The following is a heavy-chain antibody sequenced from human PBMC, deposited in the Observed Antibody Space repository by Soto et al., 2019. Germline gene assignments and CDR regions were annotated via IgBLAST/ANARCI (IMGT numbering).Heavy chain of an antibody. V-gene: IGHV3-30*18. D-gene: IGHD3-10*01. CDR3: AKAGDDKGRDFDY. Sequence: QVQLVESGGGVVQPGRSLRLSCAASGFTFSSYGMHWVRQAPGKGLEWVAVISYDGSNKYYADSVKGRFTISRDDSKNTRDRHMNIPRAEDTAVYDCAKAGDDKGRDFDYWGQGTLVTVST. CDR1: GFTFSSYG. CDR2: ISYDGSNK. J-gene: IGHJ4*02.